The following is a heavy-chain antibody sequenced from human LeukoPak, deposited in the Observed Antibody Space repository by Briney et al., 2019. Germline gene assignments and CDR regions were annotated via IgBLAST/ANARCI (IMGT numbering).Heavy chain of an antibody. CDR2: ISTSSTYI. J-gene: IGHJ4*02. Sequence: GGSLRLSCAASGFTFSSYEMNWVRQAPGKGLEWVSSISTSSTYIYYADSVKGRFTISRDNAKNSPYLQMNSLRAEDTAVYYCARDPPFIIGTTFFDYWGQGTLVTVSS. D-gene: IGHD1-20*01. CDR1: GFTFSSYE. CDR3: ARDPPFIIGTTFFDY. V-gene: IGHV3-21*01.